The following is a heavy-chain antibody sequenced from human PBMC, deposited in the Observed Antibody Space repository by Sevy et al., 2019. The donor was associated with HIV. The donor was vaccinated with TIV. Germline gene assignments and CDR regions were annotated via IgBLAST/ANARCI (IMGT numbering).Heavy chain of an antibody. V-gene: IGHV4-61*01. Sequence: SETLSLTCTVSGGSVSSGSYYWSWIRQPPGKGLEWIGYIYYSGSTNYNPSLKSRVTISVDTSKNQFSLKLSSVTAADTAVYYCARDRGRYCSSTSCYYYYYGMDVWGQGTSVTVSS. D-gene: IGHD2-2*01. J-gene: IGHJ6*02. CDR2: IYYSGST. CDR1: GGSVSSGSYY. CDR3: ARDRGRYCSSTSCYYYYYGMDV.